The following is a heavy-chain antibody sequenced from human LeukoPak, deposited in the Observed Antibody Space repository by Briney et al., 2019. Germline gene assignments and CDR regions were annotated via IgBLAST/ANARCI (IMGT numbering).Heavy chain of an antibody. CDR3: ARDPYSSSWSYGMDV. D-gene: IGHD6-13*01. CDR1: GFTFSNYW. Sequence: GGSLRLSCTATGFTFSNYWMSWVRQTPEKGLEWVANIKQDGSETVYVDSVKGRFTISRDNAQSSLYLQMNSLRAEDTAVYYCARDPYSSSWSYGMDVWGQGTAVTVSS. CDR2: IKQDGSET. V-gene: IGHV3-7*05. J-gene: IGHJ6*02.